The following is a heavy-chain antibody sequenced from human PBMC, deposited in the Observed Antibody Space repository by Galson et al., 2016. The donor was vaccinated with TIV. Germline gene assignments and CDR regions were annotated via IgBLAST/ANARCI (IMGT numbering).Heavy chain of an antibody. CDR3: ARGDGSGSYYYDVFDI. CDR2: ITPIFGTP. V-gene: IGHV1-69*13. CDR1: GGIFNTYT. Sequence: SVKVSCKASGGIFNTYTISWVRQAPGQGLEWMGKITPIFGTPNYAQMFQGRVAITADESTSTAYMELSSLSSEDTAVYYCARGDGSGSYYYDVFDIWGQGTLVTVSS. J-gene: IGHJ3*02. D-gene: IGHD3-10*01.